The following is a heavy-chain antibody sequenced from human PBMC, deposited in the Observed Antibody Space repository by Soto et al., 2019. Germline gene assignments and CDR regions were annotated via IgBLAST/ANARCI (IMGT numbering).Heavy chain of an antibody. Sequence: AASLNSSCDAAGYSFTRYWISWVREMPGKGQEWMGRIDPSDSYTNNHTSIHGHVTITADKTISTANLQWSSLKAADTAMYYCARLLAARFRGGMDVWGQGTTVTVSS. CDR2: IDPSDSYT. CDR3: ARLLAARFRGGMDV. CDR1: GYSFTRYW. J-gene: IGHJ6*02. D-gene: IGHD6-6*01. V-gene: IGHV5-10-1*01.